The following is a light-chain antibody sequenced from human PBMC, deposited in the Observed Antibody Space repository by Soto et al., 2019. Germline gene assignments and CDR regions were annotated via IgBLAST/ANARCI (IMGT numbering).Light chain of an antibody. CDR2: GAL. Sequence: EIALTQSPCTLSLSPGERVALSCRASQSVSSRNLAWYQQKPGQAPRLLIYGALSRGTGIPERFSGSGSGTDFTLTISRLEPEDFAVYYCQQYGASPITFGHGTRLEI. CDR1: QSVSSRN. V-gene: IGKV3-20*01. CDR3: QQYGASPIT. J-gene: IGKJ5*01.